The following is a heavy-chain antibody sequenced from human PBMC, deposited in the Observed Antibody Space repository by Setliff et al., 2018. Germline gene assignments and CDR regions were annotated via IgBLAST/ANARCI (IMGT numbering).Heavy chain of an antibody. J-gene: IGHJ5*02. Sequence: SETLSLTCTVSGGSISSGGYYWSWIRQHPGKGLEWIGYIYYSGSTYYNPSLKSRVTISVDTSRNQFSLKLSSVTAADTAVYYCARHVLGYSSSYNWFDPWGQGTLVTVSS. D-gene: IGHD6-6*01. CDR1: GGSISSGGYY. CDR3: ARHVLGYSSSYNWFDP. V-gene: IGHV4-31*03. CDR2: IYYSGST.